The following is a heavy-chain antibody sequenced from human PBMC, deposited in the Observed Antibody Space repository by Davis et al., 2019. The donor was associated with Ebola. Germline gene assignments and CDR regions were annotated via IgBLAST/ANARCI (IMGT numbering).Heavy chain of an antibody. J-gene: IGHJ1*01. CDR2: ISYDGSNK. CDR3: ARDEWGFTRH. V-gene: IGHV3-30*03. Sequence: GESLKISCAASGFTFSSYGMHWVRQAPGKGLEWVAVISYDGSNKYYADSVKGRFTISRDNSKNTLYLQMNSLRAEDTAVYYCARDEWGFTRHWGQGTLVTVSS. D-gene: IGHD3-10*01. CDR1: GFTFSSYG.